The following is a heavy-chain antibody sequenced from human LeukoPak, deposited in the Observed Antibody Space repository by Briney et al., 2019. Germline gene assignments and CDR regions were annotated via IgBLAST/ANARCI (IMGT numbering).Heavy chain of an antibody. CDR3: AIKFVVPAALDY. V-gene: IGHV3-21*05. D-gene: IGHD2-2*01. J-gene: IGHJ4*02. CDR1: GFTFSSYS. CDR2: IS. Sequence: PGGSLRLSCAASGFTFSSYSMNWVRQAPGKGLEWVSYISKGRFTISRDNAKNSLYLQMNSLRAEDTAVYYCAIKFVVPAALDYWGPGTVVTVSS.